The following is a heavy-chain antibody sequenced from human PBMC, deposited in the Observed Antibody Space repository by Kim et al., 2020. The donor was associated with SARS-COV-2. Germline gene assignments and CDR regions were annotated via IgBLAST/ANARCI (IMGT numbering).Heavy chain of an antibody. D-gene: IGHD3-16*02. J-gene: IGHJ6*02. Sequence: LTSRVTISVDTSKNQFSLKLSSVTAADTAVYYCARLSLSVWGSNRYGMDVWGQGTTVTVSS. CDR3: ARLSLSVWGSNRYGMDV. V-gene: IGHV4-59*08.